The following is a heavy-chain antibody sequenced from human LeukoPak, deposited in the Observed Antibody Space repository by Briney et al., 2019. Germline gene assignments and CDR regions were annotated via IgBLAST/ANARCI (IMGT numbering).Heavy chain of an antibody. D-gene: IGHD4-11*01. J-gene: IGHJ4*02. V-gene: IGHV4-30-4*01. CDR3: ARSYSNSHFYFDY. Sequence: SQTLSLTCTVSGGSISSGDYYWSWIRQPPGKGLEWIGYIYYSGSTYYNPSLKSRVTISVDTSKNQFSLKLSSVTAADTAVYYCARSYSNSHFYFDYWGQGTLVTVSS. CDR1: GGSISSGDYY. CDR2: IYYSGST.